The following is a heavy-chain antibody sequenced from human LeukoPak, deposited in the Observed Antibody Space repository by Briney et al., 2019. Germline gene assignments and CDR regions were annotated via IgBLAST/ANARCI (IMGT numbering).Heavy chain of an antibody. V-gene: IGHV3-23*01. D-gene: IGHD3-22*01. J-gene: IGHJ4*02. CDR2: ILGSGGST. Sequence: GGSLRLSCAASGFTFSSYSMSWVRQAPGKGLEWVSAILGSGGSTYYADSVKGRFTISRDNSKNTLYLQMNSLRAEDTAVYYCAKGVLDSSGPLYTPFDYWGQGTLVTVSS. CDR1: GFTFSSYS. CDR3: AKGVLDSSGPLYTPFDY.